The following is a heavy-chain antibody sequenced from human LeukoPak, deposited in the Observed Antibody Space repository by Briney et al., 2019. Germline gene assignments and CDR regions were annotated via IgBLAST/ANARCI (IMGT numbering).Heavy chain of an antibody. J-gene: IGHJ5*02. V-gene: IGHV3-66*01. CDR1: GFTVSSNY. CDR3: ARFRDCGGDCYSEPEGNWFDP. CDR2: IYSGGST. Sequence: PGGSLRLSCAASGFTVSSNYMSWVRQAPGKGLEWVSVIYSGGSTYYADSVKGRFTISRDNSKNTLYLQMNSLRAEDTAVYYCARFRDCGGDCYSEPEGNWFDPWGQGTLVTVSS. D-gene: IGHD2-21*02.